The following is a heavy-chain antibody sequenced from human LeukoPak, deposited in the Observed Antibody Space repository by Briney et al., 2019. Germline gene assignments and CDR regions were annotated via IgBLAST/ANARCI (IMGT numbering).Heavy chain of an antibody. Sequence: GGSLRLSCAASGFTFSSYSMNWVRQAPGKGLEWVSSISSSSSYIYYADSVKGRFTISRDNAKNSLYLQMSSLRAEDTAVYYCARGGIVVVPAAGGWFDPWGQGTLVTVSS. CDR1: GFTFSSYS. CDR3: ARGGIVVVPAAGGWFDP. CDR2: ISSSSSYI. D-gene: IGHD2-2*01. V-gene: IGHV3-21*01. J-gene: IGHJ5*02.